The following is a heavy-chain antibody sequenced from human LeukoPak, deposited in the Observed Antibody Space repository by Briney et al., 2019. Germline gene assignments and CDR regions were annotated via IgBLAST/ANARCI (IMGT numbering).Heavy chain of an antibody. CDR3: AREDIPASYDY. CDR2: IWYDGSNK. J-gene: IGHJ4*02. D-gene: IGHD2-15*01. Sequence: PGRSLRLSCAASGFTFSSYGMHWVRQAPGKGLEWVAVIWYDGSNKYYADSVKGRFTISRDNSKNTLYLQMNSLRAEDTAVYYCAREDIPASYDYWGQGTLVTVSS. CDR1: GFTFSSYG. V-gene: IGHV3-33*01.